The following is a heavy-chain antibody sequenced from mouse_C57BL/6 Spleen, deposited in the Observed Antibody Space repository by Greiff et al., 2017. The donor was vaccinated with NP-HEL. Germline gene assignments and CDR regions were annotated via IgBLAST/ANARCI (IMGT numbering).Heavy chain of an antibody. D-gene: IGHD1-2*01. CDR1: GYTFTDYE. CDR2: IDPETGGT. Sequence: QVHVKQSGAELVRPGASVTLSCKASGYTFTDYEMHWVKQTPVHGLEWIGAIDPETGGTAYNQKFKGKAILTADKSSSTAYMELRSLTSEDSAVYYCTRLSTTAFDYWGQGTTLTVSS. J-gene: IGHJ2*01. CDR3: TRLSTTAFDY. V-gene: IGHV1-15*01.